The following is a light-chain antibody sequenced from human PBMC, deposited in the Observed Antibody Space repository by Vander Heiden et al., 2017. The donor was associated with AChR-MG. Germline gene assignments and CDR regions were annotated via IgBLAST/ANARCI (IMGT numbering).Light chain of an antibody. CDR3: QAWDNTIVI. Sequence: SYELTQPPSVSVSPGQTASITCPGDQLGDKYVCWYQQKPGQSPVLVIYEDTKRPSGIPERFSGSNAGNTATLTISGTQALDEADYYCQAWDNTIVIFGGGTKLTVL. J-gene: IGLJ2*01. CDR2: EDT. V-gene: IGLV3-1*01. CDR1: QLGDKY.